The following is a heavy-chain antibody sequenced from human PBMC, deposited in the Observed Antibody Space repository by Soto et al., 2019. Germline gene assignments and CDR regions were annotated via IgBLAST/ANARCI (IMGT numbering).Heavy chain of an antibody. Sequence: SETLSLSCSIYSGSFSGYYWSWIRQPPGKGLEWIGEISQSGNTNYSPSLKSRVSISIDTSKKQFSLNLASVSAADTAVYYCARAPKVSGSSQTRPDFWGQGTRVTVS. CDR3: ARAPKVSGSSQTRPDF. V-gene: IGHV4-34*01. CDR1: SGSFSGYY. CDR2: ISQSGNT. J-gene: IGHJ4*02. D-gene: IGHD6-6*01.